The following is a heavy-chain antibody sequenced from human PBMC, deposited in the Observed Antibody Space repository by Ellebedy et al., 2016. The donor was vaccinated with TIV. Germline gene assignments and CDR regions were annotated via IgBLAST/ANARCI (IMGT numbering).Heavy chain of an antibody. Sequence: AASVTVSCKASSYTFSNFGVSWVRQAPGQGLEWMGWISAYNGDTNYAQKFQGRVIMTTDTSTSTAYMELSSLRSDAPAVYYCARDEGKYYDGFGPFDFWGQGTLVTVSS. CDR2: ISAYNGDT. D-gene: IGHD3-22*01. CDR1: SYTFSNFG. J-gene: IGHJ4*02. CDR3: ARDEGKYYDGFGPFDF. V-gene: IGHV1-18*01.